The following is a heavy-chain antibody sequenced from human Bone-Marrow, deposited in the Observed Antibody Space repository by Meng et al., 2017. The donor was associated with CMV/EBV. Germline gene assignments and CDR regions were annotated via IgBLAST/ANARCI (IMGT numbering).Heavy chain of an antibody. Sequence: TFSSYAISWVRQATGQGLERMGGIIPIFGTANYAQKFQGRVTITADKSTSTAYMELSSLRSEDTAVYYCAGGQWLVRAYYYYGMDVWGQGTTVTVSS. CDR3: AGGQWLVRAYYYYGMDV. CDR1: TFSSYA. V-gene: IGHV1-69*06. CDR2: IIPIFGTA. J-gene: IGHJ6*02. D-gene: IGHD6-19*01.